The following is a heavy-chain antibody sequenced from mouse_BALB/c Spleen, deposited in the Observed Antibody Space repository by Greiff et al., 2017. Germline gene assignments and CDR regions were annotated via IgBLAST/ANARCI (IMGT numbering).Heavy chain of an antibody. D-gene: IGHD2-1*01. CDR3: TGDGNYTWFAY. Sequence: EVKVVESGGGLVQPGGSMKLSCVASGFTFSSYWMSWVRQSPEKGLEWVVEIRLKSDNYATHYAESVKGKFTISRDDSKSRLYLQMNSLRAEDTGIYYCTGDGNYTWFAYWGQGTLVTVSA. CDR2: IRLKSDNYAT. J-gene: IGHJ3*01. CDR1: GFTFSSYW. V-gene: IGHV6-6*02.